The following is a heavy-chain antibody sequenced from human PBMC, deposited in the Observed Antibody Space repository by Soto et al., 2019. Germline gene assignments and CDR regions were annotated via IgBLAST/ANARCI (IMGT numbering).Heavy chain of an antibody. D-gene: IGHD2-2*01. J-gene: IGHJ6*02. CDR2: IYYSGST. CDR1: GGSVSSGSYY. CDR3: ARGMDHQVVPAAIIPYYYYYYGMDV. Sequence: PSETLSLTCTVSGGSVSSGSYYWSWIRQPPWKGLEWIGYIYYSGSTNYNPSLKSRVTISVDTSKNQFSLKLSSVTAADTAVYYCARGMDHQVVPAAIIPYYYYYYGMDVWGQGTTVTVSS. V-gene: IGHV4-61*01.